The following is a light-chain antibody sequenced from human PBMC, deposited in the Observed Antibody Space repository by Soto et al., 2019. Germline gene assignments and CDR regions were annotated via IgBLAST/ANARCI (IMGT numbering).Light chain of an antibody. CDR1: QSVSSGY. Sequence: IILTPHPSTLSLSHWEIATLSCRASQSVSSGYLAWYQQKPGQAPRLLIYGSSTRATGTPDRFSGSGSGTDFTLTVSRLEPEDFAVYYCQQYGTSPQTFGQGTKVDIK. CDR2: GSS. V-gene: IGKV3-20*01. CDR3: QQYGTSPQT. J-gene: IGKJ1*01.